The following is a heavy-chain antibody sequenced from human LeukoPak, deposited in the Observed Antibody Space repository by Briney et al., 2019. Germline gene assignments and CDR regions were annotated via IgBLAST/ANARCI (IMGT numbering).Heavy chain of an antibody. V-gene: IGHV3-30*03. CDR1: GFTFTTYW. CDR2: ILYDGSDS. CDR3: ARDRDSSSHYFDY. J-gene: IGHJ4*02. D-gene: IGHD6-6*01. Sequence: GGSLRLSCAASGFTFTTYWMHWVRQAPGKGLEWVGVILYDGSDSYYTDSVKGRFTLSRDNSKNTLYLQMNSLRAEDTAVYFCARDRDSSSHYFDYWGQGALVTVSS.